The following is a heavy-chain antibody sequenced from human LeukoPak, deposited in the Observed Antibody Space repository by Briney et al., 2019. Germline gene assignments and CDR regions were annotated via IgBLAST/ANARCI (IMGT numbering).Heavy chain of an antibody. J-gene: IGHJ4*02. CDR2: ISGSGSSI. CDR1: GFXFSRFE. Sequence: GGSLRLSCVASGFXFSRFEMNWVRQAPGKGLEWVSYISGSGSSIYYADSVKGRFTISRDNAKNSLYLQMNSLRGEDTAVYYCARDMGYCSSSNCYTYYLDYWGQGTLVTVSS. CDR3: ARDMGYCSSSNCYTYYLDY. D-gene: IGHD2-2*01. V-gene: IGHV3-48*03.